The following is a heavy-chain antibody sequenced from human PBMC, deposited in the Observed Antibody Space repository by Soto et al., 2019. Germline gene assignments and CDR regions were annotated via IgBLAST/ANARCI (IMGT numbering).Heavy chain of an antibody. J-gene: IGHJ5*02. CDR2: IIPIFGTA. Sequence: QVQLVQSGAEVKKPGSSVKVSCKASGGTFSSYAISWVRQAPGQGLEWMGGIIPIFGTANYAQKFQGRVTITADKSTSTDYMELSSLRSEDTAVYYCARGYCSSTSCYRYARGSNWFDPWGQGTLVTVSS. V-gene: IGHV1-69*06. D-gene: IGHD2-2*02. CDR3: ARGYCSSTSCYRYARGSNWFDP. CDR1: GGTFSSYA.